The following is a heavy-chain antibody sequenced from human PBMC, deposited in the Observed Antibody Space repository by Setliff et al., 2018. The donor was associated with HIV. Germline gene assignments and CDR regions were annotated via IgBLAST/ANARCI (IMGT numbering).Heavy chain of an antibody. CDR2: LIPIVDIT. J-gene: IGHJ3*02. Sequence: SVKVSCKASGGTFSNYAFSWVRQAPGQGLEWMGGLIPIVDITKSTQKFRGRVTFTADESTKTAQMELSGLTFEDTAVYYCAKGPNFEDAFDIWGQGTVVTVSS. V-gene: IGHV1-69*10. CDR1: GGTFSNYA. D-gene: IGHD2-8*01. CDR3: AKGPNFEDAFDI.